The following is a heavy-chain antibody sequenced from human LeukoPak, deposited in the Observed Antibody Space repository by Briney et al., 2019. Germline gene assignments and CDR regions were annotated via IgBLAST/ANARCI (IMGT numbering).Heavy chain of an antibody. J-gene: IGHJ3*02. D-gene: IGHD3-22*01. CDR3: AKNDRSMIVVSPAFDI. Sequence: GGSLRLSCAASGFTFSSYPMSWVRQAPGKGLEWVSAISGSGGSTYYADSVKGRFTISRDNSKNTLYLQMNSLRAEDTAVYYCAKNDRSMIVVSPAFDIWGQGTMVTVSS. V-gene: IGHV3-23*01. CDR2: ISGSGGST. CDR1: GFTFSSYP.